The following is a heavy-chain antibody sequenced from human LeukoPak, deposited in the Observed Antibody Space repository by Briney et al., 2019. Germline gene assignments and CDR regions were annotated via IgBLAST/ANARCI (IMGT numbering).Heavy chain of an antibody. Sequence: GGSLRLSCAASGFTFDDYAMHWVRHAPGEGLEWVSGISWNSGSIGYADSVKGRFTISRDNAKNSLYLQMNSLRAEDMALYYCAKGGYSSSWYYFDYWGQGTLVTVSS. CDR2: ISWNSGSI. V-gene: IGHV3-9*03. CDR1: GFTFDDYA. CDR3: AKGGYSSSWYYFDY. D-gene: IGHD6-13*01. J-gene: IGHJ4*02.